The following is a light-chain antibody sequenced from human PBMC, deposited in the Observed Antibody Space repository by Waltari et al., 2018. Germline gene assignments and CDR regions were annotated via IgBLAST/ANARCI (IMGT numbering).Light chain of an antibody. CDR1: SSDVGSHSL. V-gene: IGLV2-23*01. CDR2: EDT. J-gene: IGLJ3*02. Sequence: QSALTQPASVSGSPGQPLTTSCTGTSSDVGSHSLVSWYRQHPGEAPSVIIFEDTKRPSGVSNRVSGSKSGNTASLTISGLQAEDEADYYCCSYTLTNTWLFGGGTKLTVL. CDR3: CSYTLTNTWL.